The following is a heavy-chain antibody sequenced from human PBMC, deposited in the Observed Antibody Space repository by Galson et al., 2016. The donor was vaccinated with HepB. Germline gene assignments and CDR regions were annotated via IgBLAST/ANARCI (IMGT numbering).Heavy chain of an antibody. D-gene: IGHD2-8*01. Sequence: SLRLSCAASGFTFSSYWMHWVRQAPGKGLVWVSRIKSDGRETTYADSVKGRFTITRDNAENTRYLQMNSLRADDTAVYYCASDRVFYGMDVWGQGTTVTVSS. CDR1: GFTFSSYW. J-gene: IGHJ6*02. CDR3: ASDRVFYGMDV. V-gene: IGHV3-74*01. CDR2: IKSDGRET.